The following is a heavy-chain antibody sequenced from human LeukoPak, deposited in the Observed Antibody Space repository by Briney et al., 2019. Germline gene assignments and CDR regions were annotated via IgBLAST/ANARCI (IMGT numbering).Heavy chain of an antibody. CDR2: TYPGDSDT. J-gene: IGHJ5*02. D-gene: IGHD4-23*01. CDR1: GYSFTSYW. Sequence: GESLKTSCKGSGYSFTSYWIGWVRQMPGKGLEWMGITYPGDSDTRYSPSFQGQVTISADKSISTAYLQWSSLKASGTAMYYCARSSSPYGGNSAHWFDPWGQGTLVTVSS. V-gene: IGHV5-51*01. CDR3: ARSSSPYGGNSAHWFDP.